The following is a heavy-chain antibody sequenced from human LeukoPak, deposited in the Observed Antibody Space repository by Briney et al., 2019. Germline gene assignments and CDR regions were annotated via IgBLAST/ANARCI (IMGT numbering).Heavy chain of an antibody. V-gene: IGHV3-7*01. CDR3: LSGPGH. CDR2: INEDGSEK. Sequence: GGSLRLSCAAAGFIFRNFWMGWVRQAPGKGLQWVASINEDGSEKYYVDSVKGRFTISRDNAKNSLYLQMNILRAEDTAVFYCLSGPGHWGQGTLVTVSS. CDR1: GFIFRNFW. J-gene: IGHJ4*02.